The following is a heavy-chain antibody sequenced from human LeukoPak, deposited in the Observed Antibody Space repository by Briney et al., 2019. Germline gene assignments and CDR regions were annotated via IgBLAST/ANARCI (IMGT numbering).Heavy chain of an antibody. CDR1: SDSISSSRFY. CDR3: ASLLSGFISSWCPDYYYGVDV. Sequence: SETLFLTCTVSSDSISSSRFYGGWIRQPPGRGLEWIATISYSGSTYYNPSLRSRVTMSIDTSKNQFSLKLSSVTAADTAVYYCASLLSGFISSWCPDYYYGVDVWGQGTTVSVSS. V-gene: IGHV4-39*01. CDR2: ISYSGST. D-gene: IGHD6-13*01. J-gene: IGHJ6*02.